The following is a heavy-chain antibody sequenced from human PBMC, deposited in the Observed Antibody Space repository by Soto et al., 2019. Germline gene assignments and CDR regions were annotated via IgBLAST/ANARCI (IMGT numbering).Heavy chain of an antibody. CDR2: IYYSGST. CDR1: GGSINSYY. CDR3: ARVAERFSVISRDRWFVP. Sequence: PSETLSLTCTVSGGSINSYYWSWIRQPPGKGLEWIGYIYYSGSTNYNPSLKSRVSISVDTPKNQFSLKLSSVTAADTAVYHCARVAERFSVISRDRWFVPSGQGTQVTGSS. V-gene: IGHV4-59*01. D-gene: IGHD1-1*01. J-gene: IGHJ5*02.